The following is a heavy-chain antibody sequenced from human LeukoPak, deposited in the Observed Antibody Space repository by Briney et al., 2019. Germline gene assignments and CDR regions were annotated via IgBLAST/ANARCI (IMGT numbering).Heavy chain of an antibody. CDR2: ISGSGDTI. CDR1: GLTLISLA. J-gene: IGHJ4*02. CDR3: AKIPQVATVTVPNFDH. V-gene: IGHV3-23*01. D-gene: IGHD2-21*01. Sequence: GGSLILSCAASGLTLISLALIGFGRPPGRGLEGFSIISGSGDTIHYTDSVKGRFTVSRDNSKNTLYLQMNSLRVEDTAVYYCAKIPQVATVTVPNFDHWGQGTLVTVSS.